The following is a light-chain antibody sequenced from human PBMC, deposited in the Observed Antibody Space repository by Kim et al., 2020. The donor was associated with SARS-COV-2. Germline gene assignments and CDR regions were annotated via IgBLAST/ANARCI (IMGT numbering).Light chain of an antibody. CDR3: QSCDTSALWV. Sequence: NFMLTQPHSVSVSPGKTVTISCTRGSGTIAGTYVQWYQQRPGGAPATVIYENDQRPSGVPDRFSGSIDSSSNSASLTISGLKTEDEADYYCQSCDTSALWVFGGGTKLTVL. CDR2: END. V-gene: IGLV6-57*03. J-gene: IGLJ3*02. CDR1: SGTIAGTY.